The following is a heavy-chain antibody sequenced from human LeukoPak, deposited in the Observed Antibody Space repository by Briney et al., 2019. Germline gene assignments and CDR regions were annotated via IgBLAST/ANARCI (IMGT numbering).Heavy chain of an antibody. V-gene: IGHV1-24*01. CDR1: GYTLTELS. CDR2: FDPEDGET. D-gene: IGHD5-18*01. J-gene: IGHJ4*02. Sequence: ASVKVSCKVSGYTLTELSMHWVRQAPGKGLEWMGGFDPEDGETVYAQKFQGRVTMTRDMSTSTVYMELSSLRSEDTAVYYCARAAPDTAMVTFYYWGQGTLVTVSS. CDR3: ARAAPDTAMVTFYY.